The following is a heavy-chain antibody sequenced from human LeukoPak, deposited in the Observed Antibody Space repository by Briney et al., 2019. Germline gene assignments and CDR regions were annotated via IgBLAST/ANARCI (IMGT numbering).Heavy chain of an antibody. V-gene: IGHV1-18*01. CDR2: ISAENGHT. CDR1: GYTFTSYG. D-gene: IGHD3-10*01. J-gene: IGHJ4*02. CDR3: GRDVGVSMVRGVSDY. Sequence: VASVKVSCKASGYTFTSYGISWVRQAPGQGLEWMGWISAENGHTKYAQKIQGRVTMTTDTSTRTAYMELRSLRSDDTAVYYCGRDVGVSMVRGVSDYWGQGTLVTVSS.